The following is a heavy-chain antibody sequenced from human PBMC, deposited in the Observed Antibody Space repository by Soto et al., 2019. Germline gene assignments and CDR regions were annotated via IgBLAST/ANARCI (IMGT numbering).Heavy chain of an antibody. V-gene: IGHV1-18*01. CDR1: GYTFTSYG. J-gene: IGHJ4*02. D-gene: IGHD1-26*01. CDR2: ISAYNGNT. CDR3: ARAPKGGSYSKGVDY. Sequence: QVQLVQSGAEVKKPGASVKVSCKASGYTFTSYGISWVRQAPGQGLEWMGWISAYNGNTNYAQKLQGRVTMATDTSTSTANMELRGLRSDDTAVYYCARAPKGGSYSKGVDYWGQGTLVTVSS.